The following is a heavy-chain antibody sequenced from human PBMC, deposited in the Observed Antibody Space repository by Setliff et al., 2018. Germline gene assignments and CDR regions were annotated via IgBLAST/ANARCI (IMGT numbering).Heavy chain of an antibody. CDR1: GFTFSSNA. CDR3: APRPDVAFDV. V-gene: IGHV3-23*01. CDR2: INSRGDTT. J-gene: IGHJ3*01. Sequence: GGSLRLSCTASGFTFSSNAVSWVRQAPGKGLEWVSLINSRGDTTNYADSVKGRFTISRDSSKNTLYLQMNSLRAEDTAVYYCAPRPDVAFDVWGKGTMVTVSS.